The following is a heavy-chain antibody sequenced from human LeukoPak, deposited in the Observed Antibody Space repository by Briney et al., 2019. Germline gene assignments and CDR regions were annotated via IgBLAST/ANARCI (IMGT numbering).Heavy chain of an antibody. J-gene: IGHJ4*02. CDR2: ISSSSSTI. Sequence: PGGSLRLSCAASGFTFSSYSMNWVRQAPGKGLEWVSYISSSSSTIYNADSVKGRFTISRDNAKNSLYLQMNSLRAEDTAVYYCARVSVRPDYWGQGALVTVSS. V-gene: IGHV3-48*01. CDR3: ARVSVRPDY. CDR1: GFTFSSYS. D-gene: IGHD3-10*01.